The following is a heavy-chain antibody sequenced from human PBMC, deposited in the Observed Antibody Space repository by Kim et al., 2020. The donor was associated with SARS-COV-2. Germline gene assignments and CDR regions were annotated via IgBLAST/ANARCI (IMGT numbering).Heavy chain of an antibody. Sequence: GGSLRLSCAASGFPFSSYAMTWVRQAPGKGLEWVSTISDSAGSTYYAASVKGRFTISRDNSKNTLYLQMNLLRAEDTAEYYCAKDPKTGLHTSLGFWGQG. J-gene: IGHJ1*01. D-gene: IGHD4-4*01. CDR1: GFPFSSYA. CDR2: ISDSAGST. V-gene: IGHV3-23*01. CDR3: AKDPKTGLHTSLGF.